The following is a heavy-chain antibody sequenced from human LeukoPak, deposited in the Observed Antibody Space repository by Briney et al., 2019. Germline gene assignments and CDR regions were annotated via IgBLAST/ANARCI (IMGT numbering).Heavy chain of an antibody. CDR2: IMPIFGIA. CDR1: GGTFSRYA. Sequence: GSSVKVSCKASGGTFSRYAISWVRQAPGQGLEWMGRIMPIFGIANYAQKFQGRVTITADKSTSTAYMELSSLRSEDTAVYYCARDGRRDGYNPGYYYYYGMDVWGQGATVTVSS. D-gene: IGHD5-24*01. V-gene: IGHV1-69*04. CDR3: ARDGRRDGYNPGYYYYYGMDV. J-gene: IGHJ6*02.